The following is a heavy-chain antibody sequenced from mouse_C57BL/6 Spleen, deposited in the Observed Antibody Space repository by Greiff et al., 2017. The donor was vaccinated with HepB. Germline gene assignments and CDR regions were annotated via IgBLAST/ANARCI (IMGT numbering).Heavy chain of an antibody. CDR1: GFTFSSYA. CDR3: AREGGSRKMDY. V-gene: IGHV5-4*01. Sequence: EVQGVESGGGLVKPGGSLKLSCAASGFTFSSYAMSWVRQTPEKRLEWVATISDGGSYTYYPDNVKGRFTISRDNAKNNLYLQMSHLKSEDTAMYYCAREGGSRKMDYWGQGTSVTVSS. J-gene: IGHJ4*01. CDR2: ISDGGSYT. D-gene: IGHD1-1*01.